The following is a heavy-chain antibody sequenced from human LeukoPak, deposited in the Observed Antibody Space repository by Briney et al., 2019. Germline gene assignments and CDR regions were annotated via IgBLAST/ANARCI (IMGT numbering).Heavy chain of an antibody. Sequence: GGTLRLSCAASGFTFDDYAMHWVRQVPGKGLEWLSLILGDGSSTNYADSVKGRFTISRDDSKNSLYLHMNSLRVEDTALYFCAKDRYSSSWYTIDYWGQGTLVTVSS. CDR1: GFTFDDYA. J-gene: IGHJ4*02. CDR3: AKDRYSSSWYTIDY. V-gene: IGHV3-43*02. D-gene: IGHD6-13*01. CDR2: ILGDGSST.